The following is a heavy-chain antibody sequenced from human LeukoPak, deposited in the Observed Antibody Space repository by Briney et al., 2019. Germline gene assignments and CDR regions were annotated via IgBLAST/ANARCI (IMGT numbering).Heavy chain of an antibody. CDR3: ARGWAAVAGTGKLNDH. Sequence: GASVKVSCKASGYTFTSYDINWVRQATGQGLEWMGWMNPNSGNTGYAQKFQGRVTMTRNTSISTAYMELSSLRSEDTAVYYCARGWAAVAGTGKLNDHWGQGTLVTVSS. CDR2: MNPNSGNT. J-gene: IGHJ4*02. V-gene: IGHV1-8*01. D-gene: IGHD6-19*01. CDR1: GYTFTSYD.